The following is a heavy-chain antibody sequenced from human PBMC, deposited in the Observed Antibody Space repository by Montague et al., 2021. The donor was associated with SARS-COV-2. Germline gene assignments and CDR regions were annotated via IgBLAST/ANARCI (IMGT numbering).Heavy chain of an antibody. Sequence: PALVKPTQTLTLTCTFPGFSLSTSGMCVSWIRQPPGKALEWLALIDWDDDKYYSTSLKTRLTISNDTSQNQVVLTMTNMDPVDTATYYCARMVTIFSLGGYYYYYGMDVWGRGTTVTVSS. CDR2: IDWDDDK. V-gene: IGHV2-70*01. J-gene: IGHJ6*02. CDR3: ARMVTIFSLGGYYYYYGMDV. D-gene: IGHD3-9*01. CDR1: GFSLSTSGMC.